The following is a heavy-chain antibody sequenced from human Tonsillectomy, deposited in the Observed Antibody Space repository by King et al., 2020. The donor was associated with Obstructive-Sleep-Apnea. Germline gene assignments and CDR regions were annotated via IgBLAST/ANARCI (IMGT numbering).Heavy chain of an antibody. CDR2: ISGSGGST. V-gene: IGHV3-23*04. Sequence: VQLVESGGGLVQPGGSLRLSCAASGFTFSSYAMSWVRQAPGKGLEWVSAISGSGGSTYYADSVKGRFTISRDNSKNTLYLQMNSLRAEDTAVYYCAKGSPLIVVVIDAVDIWGQGTMVTVSS. J-gene: IGHJ3*02. CDR1: GFTFSSYA. D-gene: IGHD3-22*01. CDR3: AKGSPLIVVVIDAVDI.